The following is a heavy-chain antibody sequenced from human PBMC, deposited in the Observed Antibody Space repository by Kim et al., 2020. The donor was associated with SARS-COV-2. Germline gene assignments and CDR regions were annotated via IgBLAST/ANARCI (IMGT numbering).Heavy chain of an antibody. Sequence: SETLSLTCAVYGGSFSGYYWSWIRQPPGKGLEWIGEINHSGSTNYNPSLKSRVTISVDTSKNQFSLKLSSVTAADTAVYYCARPYSSGVRMDVWGQGTTVTVSS. CDR3: ARPYSSGVRMDV. J-gene: IGHJ6*02. V-gene: IGHV4-34*01. D-gene: IGHD6-19*01. CDR1: GGSFSGYY. CDR2: INHSGST.